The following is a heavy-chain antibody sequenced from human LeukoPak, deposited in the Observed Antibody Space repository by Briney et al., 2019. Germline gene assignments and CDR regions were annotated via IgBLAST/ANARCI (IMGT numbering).Heavy chain of an antibody. V-gene: IGHV3-30*04. D-gene: IGHD3-9*01. CDR2: ISYDGSNK. CDR3: VRNYFLSYNILTGKRLYYYYGMDV. CDR1: GFTFSSYA. J-gene: IGHJ6*02. Sequence: QLWGSLRLSCAASGFTFSSYAMHWVRQAPGKGREWVAVISYDGSNKYYADSVKGRFTISRDNSKNTLYLQMNSLRAEDTAVYYCVRNYFLSYNILTGKRLYYYYGMDVWGQGTTVTVSS.